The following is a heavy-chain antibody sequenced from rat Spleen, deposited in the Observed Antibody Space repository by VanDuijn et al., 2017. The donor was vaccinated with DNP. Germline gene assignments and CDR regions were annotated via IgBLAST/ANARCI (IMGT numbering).Heavy chain of an antibody. V-gene: IGHV5-27*01. CDR1: GFIFSDYN. CDR3: TVDRDGSYGVAY. Sequence: EVQLVESGGGLVQPGRSLKLSCVASGFIFSDYNMAWVRQAPTKGLEWVAYISTAGGSTYYRDSVKGRFTISRDNAKSTLYLQMDSLRSEDTATYYCTVDRDGSYGVAYWGQGTLVTVSS. CDR2: ISTAGGST. D-gene: IGHD1-12*02. J-gene: IGHJ3*01.